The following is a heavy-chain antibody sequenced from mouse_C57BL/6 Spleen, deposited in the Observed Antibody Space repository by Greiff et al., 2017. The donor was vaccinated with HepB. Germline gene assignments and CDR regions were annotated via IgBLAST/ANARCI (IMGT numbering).Heavy chain of an antibody. D-gene: IGHD1-1*01. J-gene: IGHJ1*03. CDR2: IDPEDGET. V-gene: IGHV14-2*01. CDR3: ARGNYGSSPSYWYFDV. Sequence: EVQLQQSGAELVKPGASVKLSCTASGFNIKDYYMHWVKQRTEQGLEWIGRIDPEDGETKYAPKFQGKATITEATSSNTASLQLSSLTSEDTAVYYCARGNYGSSPSYWYFDVWGTGTTVTVSS. CDR1: GFNIKDYY.